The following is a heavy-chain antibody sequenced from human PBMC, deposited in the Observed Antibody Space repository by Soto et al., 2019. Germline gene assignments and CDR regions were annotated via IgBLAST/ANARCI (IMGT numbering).Heavy chain of an antibody. J-gene: IGHJ4*02. Sequence: EVQLVESGGGLVQPGGALRLSCAASGFTFRHYVMNWVRQAPGKGLEWVSGISSGRGATIRYAESVQGRFSISRDNSKNTLLLQMNNLRVDDTALYYCAKDQGEGGYYENLLPSDWGQGILVTVSS. CDR3: AKDQGEGGYYENLLPSD. CDR1: GFTFRHYV. CDR2: ISSGRGATI. D-gene: IGHD3-22*01. V-gene: IGHV3-23*04.